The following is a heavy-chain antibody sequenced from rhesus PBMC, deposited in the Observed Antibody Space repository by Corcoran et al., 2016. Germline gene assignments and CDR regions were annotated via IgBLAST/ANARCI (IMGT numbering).Heavy chain of an antibody. J-gene: IGHJ6*01. CDR3: ATERGIAGTADLYGLDS. CDR1: GYTFTDYY. Sequence: EVQLVQSGAEVKKPGASVKISCKASGYTFTDYYLHWVRQAPGKGLEWMGRVDPEDGEAIPEQNFQDRVTITADTSTDTAYMELSSLRSEDTAVYYCATERGIAGTADLYGLDSWGQGVVVTVSS. V-gene: IGHV1-111*02. CDR2: VDPEDGEA. D-gene: IGHD1-1-1*01.